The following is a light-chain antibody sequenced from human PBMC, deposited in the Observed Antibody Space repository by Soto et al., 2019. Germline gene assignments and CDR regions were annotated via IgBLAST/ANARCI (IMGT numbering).Light chain of an antibody. J-gene: IGKJ2*01. CDR1: QSVSSSS. CDR3: QQYGDSPQNPF. Sequence: EIVLTQSPGTLSLSPGERATLSCRASQSVSSSSLAWYQQKPGQAPRLLIYGASSRATGIPDRFSGSGSGTDFTLTISRLEPEDFAVYYCQQYGDSPQNPFFGQGTRLEIK. CDR2: GAS. V-gene: IGKV3-20*01.